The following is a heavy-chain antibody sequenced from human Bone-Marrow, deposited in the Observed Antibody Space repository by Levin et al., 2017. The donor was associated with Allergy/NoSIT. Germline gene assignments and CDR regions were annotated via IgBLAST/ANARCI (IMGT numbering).Heavy chain of an antibody. CDR3: AHRRPTGSPWDFGYFDY. J-gene: IGHJ4*02. Sequence: SGPTLVKHTQTLTLTCAFSGFSLSTNGVGVGWIRQPPGKALEWVALIYWDDDKRYSPSLRSRLSITKDTSKNQVVLTMTNADPVDTATYYCAHRRPTGSPWDFGYFDYWGQGNLVTVSS. D-gene: IGHD1-1*01. CDR2: IYWDDDK. V-gene: IGHV2-5*02. CDR1: GFSLSTNGVG.